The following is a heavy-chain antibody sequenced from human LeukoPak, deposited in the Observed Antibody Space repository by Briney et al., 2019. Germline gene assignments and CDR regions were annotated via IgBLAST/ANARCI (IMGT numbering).Heavy chain of an antibody. V-gene: IGHV3-53*01. D-gene: IGHD6-19*01. CDR3: ARDFPGIAVAGTRPLDY. J-gene: IGHJ4*02. CDR1: GFTVSSNY. CDR2: IYSGGST. Sequence: GGSLRLSCAASGFTVSSNYMSWVRQAPGKGLEWVSVIYSGGSTYYADSVKGRFTISRDNSKNALYLEMNSLRAEDTAVYYCARDFPGIAVAGTRPLDYWGQGTLVTVSS.